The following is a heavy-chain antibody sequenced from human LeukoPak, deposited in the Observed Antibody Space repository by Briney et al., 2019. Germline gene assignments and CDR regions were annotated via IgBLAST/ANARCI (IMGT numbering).Heavy chain of an antibody. CDR1: GDTFSSYY. D-gene: IGHD3-16*02. J-gene: IGHJ4*02. V-gene: IGHV1-46*01. Sequence: ASVKVSCKASGDTFSSYYVHWVRQAPGQGLEWMGIINPSGGSTSYAQKFQGGVTMTRDTSTSTVYMELSSLRSEDTAVYYCARAGYDYVWGSYRPGAFDYWGQGTLVTVSS. CDR3: ARAGYDYVWGSYRPGAFDY. CDR2: INPSGGST.